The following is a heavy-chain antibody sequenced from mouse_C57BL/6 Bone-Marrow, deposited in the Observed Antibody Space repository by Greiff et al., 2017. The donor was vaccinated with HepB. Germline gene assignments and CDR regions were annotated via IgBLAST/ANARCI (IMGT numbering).Heavy chain of an antibody. Sequence: QVQLQQPGAELVKPGASVKLSCKASGYTFTSYWMHWVKQRPGQGLEWIGMIHPNSGSTNYNEKFKSKATLTVDKSSSTAYMQLSSQTSEDSAVYCCARGVATDFDYWGQGTTLTVSS. CDR2: IHPNSGST. J-gene: IGHJ2*01. CDR3: ARGVATDFDY. CDR1: GYTFTSYW. D-gene: IGHD1-1*02. V-gene: IGHV1-64*01.